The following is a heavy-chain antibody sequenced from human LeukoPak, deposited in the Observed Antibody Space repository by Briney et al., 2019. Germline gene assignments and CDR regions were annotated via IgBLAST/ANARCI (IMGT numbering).Heavy chain of an antibody. J-gene: IGHJ4*02. CDR3: SSITNGY. CDR2: IYYSGST. V-gene: IGHV4-39*01. Sequence: PSETLSLTCTVSGGSISGSSYYWGWIRQPPGKGLEWIGSIYYSGSTYYNPSLKSRVTISVDTSKNQFSLKLNSVTATDTAVYYCSSITNGYWGQGTLVTVSS. D-gene: IGHD3-10*01. CDR1: GGSISGSSYY.